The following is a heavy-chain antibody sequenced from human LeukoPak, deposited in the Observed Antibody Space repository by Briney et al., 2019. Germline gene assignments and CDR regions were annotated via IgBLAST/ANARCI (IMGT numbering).Heavy chain of an antibody. D-gene: IGHD2-2*01. J-gene: IGHJ4*02. V-gene: IGHV3-21*01. Sequence: GGSLRLSCAASGFAFSTYTLNWVRQAPGKGLEWVSSISHSSDYIYYADSVKGRFTISRDNAKNSLYLQMNNLRAEDTAVYYCARGPTVSIGDCSSSSCQADYWGQGTLVTVSS. CDR1: GFAFSTYT. CDR2: ISHSSDYI. CDR3: ARGPTVSIGDCSSSSCQADY.